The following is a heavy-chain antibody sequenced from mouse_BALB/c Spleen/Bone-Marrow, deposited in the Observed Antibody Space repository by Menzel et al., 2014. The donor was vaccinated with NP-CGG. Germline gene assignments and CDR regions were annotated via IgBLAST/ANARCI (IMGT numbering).Heavy chain of an antibody. CDR3: TRRDRYDYYGVDY. CDR2: IYPSDSYS. Sequence: VKLMESGAELVRPGASVKVSCKASGYTFTNYWINWVRQRPGQGLEWIGNIYPSDSYSNYNQKFKDKATLTVDKSSSTAYMQLSSPTSEDSAVYYCTRRDRYDYYGVDYWGQEPQSPSPQ. CDR1: GYTFTNYW. V-gene: IGHV1S126*01. D-gene: IGHD2-14*01. J-gene: IGHJ4*01.